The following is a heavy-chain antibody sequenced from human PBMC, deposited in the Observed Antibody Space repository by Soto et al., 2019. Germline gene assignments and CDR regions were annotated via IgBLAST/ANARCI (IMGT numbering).Heavy chain of an antibody. V-gene: IGHV1-46*03. D-gene: IGHD2-2*01. CDR1: GYRFTSCY. J-gene: IGHJ4*02. Sequence: GAPVKASSKASGYRFTSCYMCWVRQAPGQGLEWMGIIHPSGGSTSYAQKFQGRVTMTRDTSKSTVYMDLRRLRSEDTAVYYCASVFPGPQYCSSTSCYQNYFAYWVQRTLVLVSP. CDR2: IHPSGGST. CDR3: ASVFPGPQYCSSTSCYQNYFAY.